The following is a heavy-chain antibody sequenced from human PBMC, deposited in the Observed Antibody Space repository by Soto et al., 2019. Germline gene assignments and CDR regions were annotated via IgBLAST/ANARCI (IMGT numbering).Heavy chain of an antibody. J-gene: IGHJ4*02. V-gene: IGHV3-13*01. CDR1: VFTFSSYD. Sequence: PGGSLRLSCASSVFTFSSYDMHCVRQSTGKGLEWVSAIGTAGDTYYPGSVKGRFTISRENAKSSLYLQMNSLRAGDTAVYYCAKGDILNGSLFEYWGQGTLVIVS. D-gene: IGHD3-9*01. CDR2: IGTAGDT. CDR3: AKGDILNGSLFEY.